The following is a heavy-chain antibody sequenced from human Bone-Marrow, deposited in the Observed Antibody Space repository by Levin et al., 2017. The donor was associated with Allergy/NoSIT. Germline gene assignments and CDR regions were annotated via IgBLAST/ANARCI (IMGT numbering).Heavy chain of an antibody. CDR3: STGGVNWNYVGF. V-gene: IGHV3-15*01. D-gene: IGHD1-7*01. Sequence: GESLKISCAASGFSFNSAYMSWVRQAPGKGLEWVGRIKTKTHGEATDYAAPVKDRFTISRDDSEGTLYLQMSSLKTEDTAVYYCSTGGVNWNYVGFWGQGTLVTVSS. CDR1: GFSFNSAY. CDR2: IKTKTHGEAT. J-gene: IGHJ4*02.